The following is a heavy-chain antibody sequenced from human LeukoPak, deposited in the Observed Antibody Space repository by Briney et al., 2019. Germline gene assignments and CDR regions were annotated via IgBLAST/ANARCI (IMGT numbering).Heavy chain of an antibody. D-gene: IGHD3-22*01. CDR2: IYSGGST. V-gene: IGHV3-53*01. Sequence: AGGSLRLSCAASGFTVSSNYMSWVRQAPGKGLEWVSVIYSGGSTYYADSVKGRFTISRDNSKNTLYLQMNSLRAEDTAVYYCARDSSGYYYYMDVWGKGTTVTISS. CDR1: GFTVSSNY. CDR3: ARDSSGYYYYMDV. J-gene: IGHJ6*03.